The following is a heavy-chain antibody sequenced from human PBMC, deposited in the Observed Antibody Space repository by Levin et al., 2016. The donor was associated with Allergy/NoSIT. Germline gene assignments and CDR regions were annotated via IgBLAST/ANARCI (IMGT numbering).Heavy chain of an antibody. Sequence: LSLTCAASGFSVSSTEINWVRQAPGKGLEWVSSITRPGETIYYADSVRGRFIISRDNANNSLDLQMNSLRGEDTAIYYCVREHLVYCSGTSCYGRYYFDYWGQGVPVSVSS. CDR1: GFSVSSTE. D-gene: IGHD2-2*01. V-gene: IGHV3-48*03. CDR3: VREHLVYCSGTSCYGRYYFDY. J-gene: IGHJ4*01. CDR2: ITRPGETI.